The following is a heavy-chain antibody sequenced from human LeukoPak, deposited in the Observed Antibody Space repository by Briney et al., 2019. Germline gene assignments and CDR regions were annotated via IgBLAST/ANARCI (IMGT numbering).Heavy chain of an antibody. Sequence: SETLSLTCTVSGDSISSYYWYWFRQPPRKELEWISCIYYSGITHYNPSLKSRVPISLDTSKNQFSLRLSSVTAADTGVYYCAREGIVRTYDQWGQGTLVTVSS. V-gene: IGHV4-59*12. CDR2: IYYSGIT. J-gene: IGHJ4*02. CDR3: AREGIVRTYDQ. D-gene: IGHD3-22*01. CDR1: GDSISSYY.